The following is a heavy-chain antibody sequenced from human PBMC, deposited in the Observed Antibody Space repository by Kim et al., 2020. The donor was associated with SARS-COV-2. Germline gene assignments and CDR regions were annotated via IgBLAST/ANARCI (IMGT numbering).Heavy chain of an antibody. CDR2: IYYSGST. J-gene: IGHJ6*02. V-gene: IGHV4-39*02. CDR3: ARDYYYGMDV. Sequence: SETLSLTCTVSGGSISSSSYYWGWIRQPPGKGLEWIGSIYYSGSTYYNPSLKSRVTISVDTSKNQFSLKLSSVTAADTAVYYCARDYYYGMDVWGQGTTVTVSS. CDR1: GGSISSSSYY.